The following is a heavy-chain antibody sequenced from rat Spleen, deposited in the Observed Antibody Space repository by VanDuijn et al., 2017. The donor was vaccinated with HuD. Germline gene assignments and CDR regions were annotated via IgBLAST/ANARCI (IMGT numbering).Heavy chain of an antibody. CDR1: GFTFSDYF. V-gene: IGHV5-20*01. CDR3: ATDGYYDGTYYSVYVMDA. CDR2: INYDGSNT. Sequence: EVQLVESGGGLVQPGRSLKLSCAASGFTFSDYFMAWVRQVPTKGLEWVATINYDGSNTYYRDSVKGRFTLSRDNAKSTLYLRMDGLRSEDTATYYCATDGYYDGTYYSVYVMDAWGQGASVTVSS. J-gene: IGHJ4*01. D-gene: IGHD1-12*02.